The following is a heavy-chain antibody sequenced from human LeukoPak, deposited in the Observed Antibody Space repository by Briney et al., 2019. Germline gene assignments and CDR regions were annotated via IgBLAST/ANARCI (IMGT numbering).Heavy chain of an antibody. CDR2: ISSSGSTI. CDR1: GFTLSSYA. D-gene: IGHD1/OR15-1a*01. CDR3: ARGWEQQGVGAFHV. J-gene: IGHJ3*01. V-gene: IGHV3-48*04. Sequence: GGSLRLSCAASGFTLSSYAMNWVRQAPGKGLEWVSYISSSGSTIYYADSVKGRFTISRDNAKNTLFLQMNSLRAEDTAVYYCARGWEQQGVGAFHVWGQGTMVTVSS.